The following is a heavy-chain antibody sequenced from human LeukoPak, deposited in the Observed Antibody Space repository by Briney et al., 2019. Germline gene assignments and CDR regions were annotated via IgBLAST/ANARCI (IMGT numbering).Heavy chain of an antibody. CDR3: AREVGNWNYKFDP. D-gene: IGHD1-7*01. CDR2: IIPICDAA. J-gene: IGHJ5*02. Sequence: SVKVSCKASGYTFSNHAISWVRQAPGHGLEWVGRIIPICDAANYAQKFQGRVTITADKSTSTVYMELSSLRSEDTAVFYCAREVGNWNYKFDPWGQGTLVTV. CDR1: GYTFSNHA. V-gene: IGHV1-69*06.